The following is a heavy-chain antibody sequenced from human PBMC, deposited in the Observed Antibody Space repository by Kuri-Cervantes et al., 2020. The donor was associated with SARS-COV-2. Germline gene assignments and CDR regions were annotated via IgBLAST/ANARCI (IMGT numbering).Heavy chain of an antibody. CDR3: ARYYYDSSGYSKYYFDY. V-gene: IGHV4-61*01. CDR2: IYYSGST. Sequence: SETLSLTCAVSGYSISSGYYWGWIRQPPGKGLEWIGYIYYSGSTNYNPSLKSRVTISVDTSKNQFSLKLSSVTAADTAVYYCARYYYDSSGYSKYYFDYWGQGTLVTVSS. J-gene: IGHJ4*02. D-gene: IGHD3-22*01. CDR1: GYSISSGYY.